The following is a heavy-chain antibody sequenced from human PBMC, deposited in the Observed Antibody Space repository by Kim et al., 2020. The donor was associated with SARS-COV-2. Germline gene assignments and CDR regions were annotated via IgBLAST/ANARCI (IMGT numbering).Heavy chain of an antibody. CDR2: IKSKTDGGTT. CDR3: TTGGSPPWRGATRGDYFDY. Sequence: GGSLRLSCAASGFTFSNAWMSWVRQAPGKGLEWVGRIKSKTDGGTTDYAAPVKGRFTISRDDSKNTLYLQMNSLKTEDTAVYYCTTGGSPPWRGATRGDYFDYWGQGTLVTVSS. D-gene: IGHD1-26*01. J-gene: IGHJ4*02. CDR1: GFTFSNAW. V-gene: IGHV3-15*01.